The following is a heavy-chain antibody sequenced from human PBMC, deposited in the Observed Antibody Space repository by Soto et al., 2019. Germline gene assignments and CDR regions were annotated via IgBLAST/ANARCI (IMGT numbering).Heavy chain of an antibody. J-gene: IGHJ5*02. CDR2: INPHSGGT. V-gene: IGHV1-2*02. CDR1: GYTFTGYH. Sequence: QVRLVKSGAEMKKPGASVKVSCRTSGYTFTGYHIHWVRQAPGQGLEWMGWINPHSGGTNYAQEFRGRVTMTRDTSISTAYMEVNRLRSDDTAVYYCARGCSGGTCFLFDIWGQGTLVTVTS. D-gene: IGHD2-15*01. CDR3: ARGCSGGTCFLFDI.